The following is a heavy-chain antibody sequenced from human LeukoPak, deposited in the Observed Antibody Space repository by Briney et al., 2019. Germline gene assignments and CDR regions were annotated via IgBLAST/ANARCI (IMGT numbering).Heavy chain of an antibody. V-gene: IGHV3-7*01. D-gene: IGHD1-26*01. CDR2: INEDGSEI. J-gene: IGHJ4*02. CDR3: ARGGSRQPFDY. Sequence: GGSLRLSCAASGFTFSRSWMTWVRQAPGKGLEWVASINEDGSEIHYVDSVKGRFTISRDNAKDSLYLQMNSLTAEDTAMYYCARGGSRQPFDYWGQGTLVTVSS. CDR1: GFTFSRSW.